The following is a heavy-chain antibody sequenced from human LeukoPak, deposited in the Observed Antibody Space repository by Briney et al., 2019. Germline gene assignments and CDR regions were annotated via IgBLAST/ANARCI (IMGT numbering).Heavy chain of an antibody. CDR1: GFTFSSSE. Sequence: GGSLRLSCAASGFTFSSSEMNWVRQAPGKGLEWVSYISSGGSSMYYADSVKGRFTISRDNAKNSLYLQMNSLRVEDTAVYYCARPGRSVTQGYWGQGTLVTVSS. V-gene: IGHV3-48*03. D-gene: IGHD3-10*01. CDR3: ARPGRSVTQGY. J-gene: IGHJ4*02. CDR2: ISSGGSSM.